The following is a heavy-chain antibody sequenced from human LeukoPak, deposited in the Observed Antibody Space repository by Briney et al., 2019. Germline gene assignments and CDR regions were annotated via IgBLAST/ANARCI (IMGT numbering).Heavy chain of an antibody. J-gene: IGHJ4*02. D-gene: IGHD6-13*01. V-gene: IGHV3-53*01. CDR1: GFTVSSNY. CDR2: IYSGGTT. Sequence: GRSPRLSCAASGFTVSSNYMSWVRQAPGKGPEWVSVIYSGGTTNYADSVKGRFTISRDNSKNTLFLQMNSLRAEDTAVYYCARGGYSSSWYHFDYWGQGTLVTVSS. CDR3: ARGGYSSSWYHFDY.